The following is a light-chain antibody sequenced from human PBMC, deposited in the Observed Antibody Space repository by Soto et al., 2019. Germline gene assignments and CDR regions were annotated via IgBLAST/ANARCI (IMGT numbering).Light chain of an antibody. CDR3: QQSYSAPRLT. CDR2: AAS. Sequence: DIQMTQSPSSLSASVGDRVTITCRASQSVSKYLNWYQQKPGKAPKLLIYAASSLQSGVPTRFSGSGSGTDFILTISSLQPEDFATYHCQQSYSAPRLTFGGGTKVDIK. CDR1: QSVSKY. J-gene: IGKJ4*01. V-gene: IGKV1-39*01.